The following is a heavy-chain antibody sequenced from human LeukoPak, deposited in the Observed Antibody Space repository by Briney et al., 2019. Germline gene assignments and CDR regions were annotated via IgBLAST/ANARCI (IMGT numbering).Heavy chain of an antibody. CDR2: IYPGDSDT. D-gene: IGHD5-24*01. Sequence: GESLKISCKGSGYSFTSYWIGWVRQMPGKGLEWMGIIYPGDSDTRYSPSFQGQVTISADKSISTAYLQRSSLKASDTAMYYCAIIEFGEERDGYNFDYWGQGALVTVSS. J-gene: IGHJ4*02. CDR1: GYSFTSYW. V-gene: IGHV5-51*01. CDR3: AIIEFGEERDGYNFDY.